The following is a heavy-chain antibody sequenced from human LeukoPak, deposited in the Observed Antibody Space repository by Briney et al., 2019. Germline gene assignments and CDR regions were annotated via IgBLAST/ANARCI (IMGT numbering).Heavy chain of an antibody. CDR3: AKDNRGYFDF. Sequence: GGSLRLSCAGSGFTLSNSWIHWVRQAPGKGLEWVALVSYNGRNNYYADSVKGRFTISRDNSKNTLYLQVSSLRTEDTAVYFCAKDNRGYFDFWGQGTLVTVSS. J-gene: IGHJ4*02. V-gene: IGHV3-30*18. CDR1: GFTLSNSW. CDR2: VSYNGRNN. D-gene: IGHD3-16*01.